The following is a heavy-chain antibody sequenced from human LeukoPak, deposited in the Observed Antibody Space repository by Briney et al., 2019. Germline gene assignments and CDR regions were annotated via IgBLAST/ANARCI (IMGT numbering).Heavy chain of an antibody. V-gene: IGHV3-48*01. J-gene: IGHJ4*02. CDR2: ITFSSSII. CDR3: ARDRLHYGEYEKTFDY. D-gene: IGHD4-17*01. CDR1: GFTFSSYS. Sequence: GGSLRLSCAASGFTFSSYSMNWVRQAPGKGLERVSYITFSSSIIYYADSVRGRFTISRDNAKNSLYLQMNSLRAEDTAVYYCARDRLHYGEYEKTFDYWGQGTLVTVSS.